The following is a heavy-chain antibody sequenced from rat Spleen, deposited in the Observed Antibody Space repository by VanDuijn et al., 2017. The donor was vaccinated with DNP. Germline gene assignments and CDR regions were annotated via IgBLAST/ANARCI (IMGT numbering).Heavy chain of an antibody. V-gene: IGHV5S11*01. CDR2: IGSAAYAP. D-gene: IGHD1-1*01. CDR3: ARQSTDYAMDA. CDR1: GFTFSAYY. Sequence: EVQLVESGGGLVQPGRSLKLSCAASGFTFSAYYMAWVRQAPAKGLEWVAYIGSAAYAPYYGDSVKGRFTISSDNAKSTLYLQMDSLRSEETATYYCARQSTDYAMDAWGQGTSVTVSS. J-gene: IGHJ4*01.